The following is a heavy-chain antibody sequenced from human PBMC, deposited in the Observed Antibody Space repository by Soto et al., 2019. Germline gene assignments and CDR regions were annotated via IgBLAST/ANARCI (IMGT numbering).Heavy chain of an antibody. V-gene: IGHV1-69*01. Sequence: QVQLVQSGAEVKKPGSSVKVSCKASGGNPSNSAISWVRQAPGQGLEWMGGIIPVFGIVNYSQKFQGRVTIPADEATNTAHMELSRLRSEDTAMYYCATGRIVVAGRSAYYGMDVWGQGTTVTVSS. CDR2: IIPVFGIV. CDR1: GGNPSNSA. D-gene: IGHD6-19*01. J-gene: IGHJ6*02. CDR3: ATGRIVVAGRSAYYGMDV.